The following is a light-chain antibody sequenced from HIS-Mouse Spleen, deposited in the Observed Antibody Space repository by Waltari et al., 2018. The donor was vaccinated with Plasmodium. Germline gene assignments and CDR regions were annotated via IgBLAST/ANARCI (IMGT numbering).Light chain of an antibody. CDR1: ALPKKS. CDR2: EDS. Sequence: SYELTQPPSVSVSPGQTARITCSGDALPKKSAYWYQQKSGQAPVLVIYEDSKRPSVIPEGFSGSSSGTMATLTISGAQVEDEADYYCYSTDSSGNHRVFGGGTKLTVL. CDR3: YSTDSSGNHRV. J-gene: IGLJ3*02. V-gene: IGLV3-10*01.